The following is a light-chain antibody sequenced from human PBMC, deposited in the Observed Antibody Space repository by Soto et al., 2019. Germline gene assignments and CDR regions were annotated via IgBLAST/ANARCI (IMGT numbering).Light chain of an antibody. CDR2: GAS. CDR1: QNIHTN. Sequence: EIVMTQSPATLSVSPGERATLSCRAGQNIHTNLAWYQQKPGQAPRLLFYGASTGATGLPARFSGSGSGTEFTLPISRLEPEDSAVYYCQQHGTTFGQGTKVDIK. V-gene: IGKV3-15*01. CDR3: QQHGTT. J-gene: IGKJ1*01.